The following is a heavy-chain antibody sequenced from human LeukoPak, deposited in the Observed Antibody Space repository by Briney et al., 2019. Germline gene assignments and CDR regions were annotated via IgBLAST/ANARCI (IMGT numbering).Heavy chain of an antibody. CDR3: AKGRGTTVTAAANY. J-gene: IGHJ4*02. CDR1: GFTFSNYS. D-gene: IGHD4-17*01. CDR2: ISGAGGTT. Sequence: PAGSLRLSCAASGFTFSNYSMIWVRQAPGKGLQWVSTISGAGGTTYYAASVKGRFTISRDNSKNTLFPQFNSLRADDTAVYYCAKGRGTTVTAAANYWGQGTLVTVSS. V-gene: IGHV3-23*01.